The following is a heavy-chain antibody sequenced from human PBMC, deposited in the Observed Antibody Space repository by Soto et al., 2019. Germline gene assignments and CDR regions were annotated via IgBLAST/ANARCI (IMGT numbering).Heavy chain of an antibody. J-gene: IGHJ4*02. CDR2: IYYSGST. V-gene: IGHV4-31*03. CDR1: GGSISSGGYY. Sequence: SETLSLTCTVSGGSISSGGYYWSWIRQHPGKGLEWIGYIYYSGSTYFNPSLKSRLTISVDTSKNQFSLQLSSVTAEDTAVYYCARDNLAFQGAFDLWGQGTLVTVSS. D-gene: IGHD3-16*01. CDR3: ARDNLAFQGAFDL.